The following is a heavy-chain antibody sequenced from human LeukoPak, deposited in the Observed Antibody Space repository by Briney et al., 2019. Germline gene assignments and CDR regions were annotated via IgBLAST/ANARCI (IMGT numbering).Heavy chain of an antibody. Sequence: SETLSLTCTVSGGSISSSPYHWGWIRQPPGKGLEWIGSFYYSGSTYSNPSLKSRVTISVDTSKNQFSLRLSSVTAADTAVYYCARHQGSVASRDYWGQGSLVTVSS. V-gene: IGHV4-39*01. J-gene: IGHJ4*02. CDR3: ARHQGSVASRDY. CDR2: FYYSGST. CDR1: GGSISSSPYH. D-gene: IGHD5-12*01.